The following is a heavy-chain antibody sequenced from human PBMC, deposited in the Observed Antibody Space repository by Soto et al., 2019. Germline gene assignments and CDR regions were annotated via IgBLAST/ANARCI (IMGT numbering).Heavy chain of an antibody. CDR1: GFTFSIYA. Sequence: PGGSLRLSCAASGFTFSIYAMAWVRQAPGKGLEWVSVISGSGGDTDYADSVKGRFTISRDNFKDTLFLQLSGLRAEDTAIYYCARGHGYSYQRFEYWGQGALVTVSS. V-gene: IGHV3-23*01. CDR2: ISGSGGDT. D-gene: IGHD5-18*01. CDR3: ARGHGYSYQRFEY. J-gene: IGHJ4*02.